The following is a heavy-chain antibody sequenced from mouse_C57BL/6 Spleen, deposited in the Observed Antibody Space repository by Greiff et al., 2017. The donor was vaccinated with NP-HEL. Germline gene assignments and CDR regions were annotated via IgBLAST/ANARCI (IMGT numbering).Heavy chain of an antibody. J-gene: IGHJ3*01. Sequence: VQLQQSGPELVKPGASVKISCKASGYTFTDYSMNWVKQSHGKSLEWIGDSNPNNGGTSYNQKFKGKATLTVDKSSSTAYMELRSLTSEDSAVDYCARPYYYGSSYLAYWSQGTLVTVSA. CDR3: ARPYYYGSSYLAY. D-gene: IGHD1-1*01. CDR1: GYTFTDYS. V-gene: IGHV1-26*01. CDR2: SNPNNGGT.